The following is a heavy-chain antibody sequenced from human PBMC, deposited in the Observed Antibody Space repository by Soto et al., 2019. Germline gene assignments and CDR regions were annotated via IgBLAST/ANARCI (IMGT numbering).Heavy chain of an antibody. Sequence: GESLKISCKGSGYSFSTHWIGWVRQMPGKGLEWMAIIYPDDSKTKYSPSFQGQVTISADKSINTAYLQWSSLKAPETAMYYCARRASRQQLVQNFDYWGQGTLVTVSS. CDR3: ARRASRQQLVQNFDY. D-gene: IGHD6-13*01. CDR2: IYPDDSKT. J-gene: IGHJ4*02. CDR1: GYSFSTHW. V-gene: IGHV5-51*01.